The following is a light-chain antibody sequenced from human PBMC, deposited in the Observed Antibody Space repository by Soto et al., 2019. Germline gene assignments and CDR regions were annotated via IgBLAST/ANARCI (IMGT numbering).Light chain of an antibody. CDR1: QSVSGD. V-gene: IGKV3-15*01. CDR2: DAS. J-gene: IGKJ5*01. Sequence: EIMLTQSPATLSVSPGERATLSYRASQSVSGDLAWYHHKPGQAPRLLIYDASTRALDTPARFAGSGSGTEFTLTISSLQSKDFAVYFCQQYNNWPITFGQGTRLEIK. CDR3: QQYNNWPIT.